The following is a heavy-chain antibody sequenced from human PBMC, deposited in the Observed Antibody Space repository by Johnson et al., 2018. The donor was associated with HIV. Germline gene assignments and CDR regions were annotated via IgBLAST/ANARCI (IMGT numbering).Heavy chain of an antibody. D-gene: IGHD4-17*01. V-gene: IGHV3-48*03. CDR2: ISSSGDII. CDR1: GFTFSSSA. J-gene: IGHJ3*02. Sequence: VQLVESGGGVVQPGKSLRLSCAASGFTFSSSAMHWVRQAPGKGLEWLSFISSSGDIIRYADSVKGRFTISRDNAKNSLILQMNSLRDEDTAVYYCARRTVTALFDIWGQGTLVTVSS. CDR3: ARRTVTALFDI.